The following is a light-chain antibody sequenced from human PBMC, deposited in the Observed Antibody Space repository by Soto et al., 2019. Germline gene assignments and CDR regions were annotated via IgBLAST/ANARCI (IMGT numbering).Light chain of an antibody. Sequence: QSALTQPASVSGSPGQSITISCTGTSSDVGLFTYVSWYQMHPGKGPKLMIHDVSNRPSGVSSRFSGSRSGNTASLNISALQPEDEADYYCSSYASTSPHVLFGSGTKLTVL. CDR2: DVS. CDR3: SSYASTSPHVL. CDR1: SSDVGLFTY. V-gene: IGLV2-14*01. J-gene: IGLJ2*01.